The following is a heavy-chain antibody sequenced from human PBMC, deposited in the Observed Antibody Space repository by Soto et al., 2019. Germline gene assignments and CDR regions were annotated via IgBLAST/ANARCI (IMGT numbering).Heavy chain of an antibody. CDR3: ARDPSQSGDYGDDYYYYGMDV. Sequence: QVQLVESGGGVVQPGRSLRLSCAASGFTFSSYGMHWVRQAPGKGLEWVAVIWYDGSNKYYADSVKGRFTISRDNSKNSLYLQMNSLRAEDTAVYYCARDPSQSGDYGDDYYYYGMDVWGQGTTVTVSS. V-gene: IGHV3-33*01. D-gene: IGHD4-17*01. CDR2: IWYDGSNK. CDR1: GFTFSSYG. J-gene: IGHJ6*02.